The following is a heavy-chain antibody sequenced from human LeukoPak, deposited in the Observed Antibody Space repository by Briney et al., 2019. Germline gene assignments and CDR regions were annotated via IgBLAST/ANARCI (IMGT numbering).Heavy chain of an antibody. CDR1: GYTFTSYY. J-gene: IGHJ1*01. CDR2: INPNSGGT. CDR3: ARDRNYYDSSGPPQH. D-gene: IGHD3-22*01. Sequence: ASVKVSCKASGYTFTSYYMHWARQAPGQGLEWMGWINPNSGGTNYAQKFQGRVTMTRDTSISTAYMELSRLRSDDTAVYYCARDRNYYDSSGPPQHWGQGTLVTVSS. V-gene: IGHV1-2*02.